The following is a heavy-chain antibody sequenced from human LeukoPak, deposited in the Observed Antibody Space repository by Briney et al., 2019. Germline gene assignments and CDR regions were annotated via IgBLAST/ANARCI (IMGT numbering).Heavy chain of an antibody. Sequence: PGGSLRLSCAASGFTFSSYGMSWVRQAPGKGLEWVSAISGSGGSTYYADSVKGRFTISRDNAKNSLYLQMNSLRAEDTAVYYCARRGSISWYGFDSWGQGTLVTVSS. D-gene: IGHD2-2*01. CDR2: ISGSGGST. V-gene: IGHV3-23*01. CDR3: ARRGSISWYGFDS. J-gene: IGHJ4*02. CDR1: GFTFSSYG.